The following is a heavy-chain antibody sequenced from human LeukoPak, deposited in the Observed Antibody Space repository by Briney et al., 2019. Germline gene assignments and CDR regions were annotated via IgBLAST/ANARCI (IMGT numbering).Heavy chain of an antibody. D-gene: IGHD3-10*01. Sequence: SETLSLTCTVSGGSISSYYWSWIRQPPGKGLEWIGYIYYSGSTNYNPSLKSRVTISVDTSKNQFSLKLSSVTAADTAVYYCARATLWFGELLSGDYYYYYMDVWDKGTTVTVSS. J-gene: IGHJ6*03. CDR2: IYYSGST. V-gene: IGHV4-59*01. CDR3: ARATLWFGELLSGDYYYYYMDV. CDR1: GGSISSYY.